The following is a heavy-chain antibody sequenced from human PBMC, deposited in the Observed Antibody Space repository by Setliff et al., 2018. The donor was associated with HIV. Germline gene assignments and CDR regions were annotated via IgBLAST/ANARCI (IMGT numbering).Heavy chain of an antibody. CDR2: ITYSGSA. J-gene: IGHJ6*03. D-gene: IGHD3-22*01. V-gene: IGHV4-31*03. CDR3: AREFYHYDSSDYYSDYYYYYMDV. CDR1: GGSISRGSYY. Sequence: SETLSLTCTVSGGSISRGSYYWSWIRQPPGKGLEWIGYITYSGSAYYNPSLKSRVTISIDTSNNQISLKLSSVTAADTAVFYCAREFYHYDSSDYYSDYYYYYMDVWGKGTTVTVSS.